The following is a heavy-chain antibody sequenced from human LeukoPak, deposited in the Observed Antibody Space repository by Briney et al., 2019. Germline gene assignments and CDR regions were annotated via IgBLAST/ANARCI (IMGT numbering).Heavy chain of an antibody. V-gene: IGHV1-18*01. CDR3: ARGIAAAASLDY. Sequence: ASVKVSCKASDYTFTSYGIGWVRQPPGQGLERKGWISAYNGNTNFAQKLQGRVTMTTDTSTSTAYMELRSLRSDDTAVYYCARGIAAAASLDYWGQGTLVTVAS. CDR1: DYTFTSYG. J-gene: IGHJ4*02. D-gene: IGHD6-13*01. CDR2: ISAYNGNT.